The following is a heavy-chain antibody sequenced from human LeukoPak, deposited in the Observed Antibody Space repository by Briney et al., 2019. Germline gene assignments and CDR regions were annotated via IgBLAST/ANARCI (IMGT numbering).Heavy chain of an antibody. J-gene: IGHJ4*02. D-gene: IGHD3-10*01. V-gene: IGHV3-30*04. Sequence: GGSLRLSCAASGSIFRSYAMNWVRQAPGKGLEWVAGTSFDGGNDHYVASVTGRFTISRDNAKNTLYLQMNSLRPEDTAVYYCARALTLFRGVPNLDSWGQGTQVTVSS. CDR1: GSIFRSYA. CDR3: ARALTLFRGVPNLDS. CDR2: TSFDGGND.